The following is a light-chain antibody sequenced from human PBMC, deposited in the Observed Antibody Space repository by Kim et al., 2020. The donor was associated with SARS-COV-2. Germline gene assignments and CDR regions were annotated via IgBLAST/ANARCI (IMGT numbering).Light chain of an antibody. CDR3: ETWDDSLNGPV. CDR2: ADN. J-gene: IGLJ3*02. V-gene: IGLV1-44*01. Sequence: QRVTISCSGRTSNIGTNTVNWYQQLPGSAPRLLIHADNRRPSGVTARFSGAKSGTSASLAISGLESEDESDYYCETWDDSLNGPVFGGGTQLTVL. CDR1: TSNIGTNT.